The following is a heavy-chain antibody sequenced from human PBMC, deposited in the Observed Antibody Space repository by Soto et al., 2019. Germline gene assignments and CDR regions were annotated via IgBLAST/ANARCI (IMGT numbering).Heavy chain of an antibody. CDR2: ISGSGGST. CDR3: AKDGLDCSSTSCYFRVRLDYYYMDV. J-gene: IGHJ6*03. Sequence: TFSSYAMSWVRQAPGKGLEWVSAISGSGGSTYYADSVKGRFTISRDNSKNTLYLQMNSLRAEDTAVYYCAKDGLDCSSTSCYFRVRLDYYYMDVWGKGTTVTVSS. V-gene: IGHV3-23*01. D-gene: IGHD2-2*01. CDR1: TFSSYA.